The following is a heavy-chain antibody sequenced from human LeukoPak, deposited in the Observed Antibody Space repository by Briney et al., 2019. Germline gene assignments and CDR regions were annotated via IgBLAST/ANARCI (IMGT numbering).Heavy chain of an antibody. J-gene: IGHJ4*02. CDR2: IYYSGST. V-gene: IGHV4-59*12. CDR1: GGSISSYY. Sequence: PSETLSLTCTVSGGSISSYYWSWIRQPPGKGLEWIGYIYYSGSTNYNPSLKSRVTISVDTSKNQFSLKLSSVTAADTAVYYCAGKNGYSSSWSFDYWGQGTLVTVSS. CDR3: AGKNGYSSSWSFDY. D-gene: IGHD6-13*01.